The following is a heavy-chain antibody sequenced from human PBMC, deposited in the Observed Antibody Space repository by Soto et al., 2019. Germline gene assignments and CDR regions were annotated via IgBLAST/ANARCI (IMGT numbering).Heavy chain of an antibody. CDR1: GDIFTNFD. V-gene: IGHV1-8*01. CDR3: ARYIYGQGFKA. J-gene: IGHJ5*02. Sequence: HVQLVQPGAEVRKPGASVKVSCKASGDIFTNFDFNWVRQATGQGLEWIGWMRANSGDTGHDQKFQGRVSMTRDTSMSTAYMELSSLRAEDTAVYYCARYIYGQGFKAWGQGTLVFVSS. CDR2: MRANSGDT. D-gene: IGHD3-3*02.